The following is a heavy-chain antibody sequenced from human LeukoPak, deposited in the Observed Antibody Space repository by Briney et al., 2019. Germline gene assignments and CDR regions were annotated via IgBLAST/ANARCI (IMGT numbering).Heavy chain of an antibody. V-gene: IGHV3-15*01. CDR3: ADLVDYRVG. D-gene: IGHD4-17*01. J-gene: IGHJ4*02. Sequence: GGSLRLSCAASGFTFRNAWMSWVRQAPGKGLEWVGRIKSRTDGGTTEFAAPVKGRFTISRDDSQNTLYLQINSLKTEDTAVYYCADLVDYRVGWGQGTLVTVPS. CDR2: IKSRTDGGTT. CDR1: GFTFRNAW.